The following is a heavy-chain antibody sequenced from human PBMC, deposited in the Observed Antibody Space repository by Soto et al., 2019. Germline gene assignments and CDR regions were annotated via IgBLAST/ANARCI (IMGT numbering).Heavy chain of an antibody. D-gene: IGHD7-27*01. CDR3: ARDSSSGEGFDF. V-gene: IGHV3-33*01. J-gene: IGHJ4*02. CDR2: IWYDGNSK. CDR1: GFTFSSYG. Sequence: QVQLVASGGGVVQPGRSLRLSYAASGFTFSSYGMHWVRQAPGKGLEWMAVIWYDGNSKDYGDSVRGRFTVSRDNSKNTLYLQMDSLRAEDTAVYYCARDSSSGEGFDFWGQGTLVTVSS.